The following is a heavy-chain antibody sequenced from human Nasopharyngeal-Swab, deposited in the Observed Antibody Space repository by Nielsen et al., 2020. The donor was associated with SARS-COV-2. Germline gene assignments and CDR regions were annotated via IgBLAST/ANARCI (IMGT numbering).Heavy chain of an antibody. CDR3: ASGSFYDAFDI. D-gene: IGHD1-26*01. Sequence: GGSLRLSCAASGFTFSSYSMNWVRQAPGKGLEWVSYISSSSSTIYYADSVKGRFTISRDNAKNSLYLQMNSLRAEDTAVYYCASGSFYDAFDIWGQGTMVTVSS. CDR1: GFTFSSYS. V-gene: IGHV3-48*04. J-gene: IGHJ3*02. CDR2: ISSSSSTI.